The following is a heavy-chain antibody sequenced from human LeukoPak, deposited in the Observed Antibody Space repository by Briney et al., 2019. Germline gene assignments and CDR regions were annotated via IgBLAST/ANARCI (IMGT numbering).Heavy chain of an antibody. V-gene: IGHV3-30*04. CDR1: GFNFNNYA. D-gene: IGHD3-10*01. CDR2: ISYDGSNN. J-gene: IGHJ4*02. CDR3: AREQWATLVRGVTPYLDF. Sequence: PGRSLRLSCAASGFNFNNYAMHWVRQAPGKGLEWLSVISYDGSNNSSADSVQGRFTISRDNPKNTLYLQMNSLTTGDTAVYYCAREQWATLVRGVTPYLDFWGQGTLVSVSS.